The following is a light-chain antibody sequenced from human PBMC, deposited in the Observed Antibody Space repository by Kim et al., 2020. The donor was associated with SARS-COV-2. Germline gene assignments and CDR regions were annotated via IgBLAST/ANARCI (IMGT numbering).Light chain of an antibody. J-gene: IGKJ2*01. CDR1: QSVLYSSNNKNY. Sequence: ATINCKSSQSVLYSSNNKNYLAWYQQKPGQPPKLLIYWASTRESGVPDRFSGSGSGTDFTLTISSLQTEDVAVYYCQQYYSSPYTFGQGTKLEI. CDR3: QQYYSSPYT. V-gene: IGKV4-1*01. CDR2: WAS.